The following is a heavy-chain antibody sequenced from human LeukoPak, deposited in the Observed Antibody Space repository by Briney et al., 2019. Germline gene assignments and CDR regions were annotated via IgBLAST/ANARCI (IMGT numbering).Heavy chain of an antibody. CDR3: ATCIAVAGRLYYYYYMDV. Sequence: PGGSLRLSCAASGFTFSSYEMNWVRQAPGKGLEWVSSISSSSSYIYYADSVKGRFTISRDNAKNSLYLQMNSLRAEDTAVYYCATCIAVAGRLYYYYYMDVWGKGTTVTVSS. J-gene: IGHJ6*03. V-gene: IGHV3-21*01. CDR1: GFTFSSYE. CDR2: ISSSSSYI. D-gene: IGHD6-19*01.